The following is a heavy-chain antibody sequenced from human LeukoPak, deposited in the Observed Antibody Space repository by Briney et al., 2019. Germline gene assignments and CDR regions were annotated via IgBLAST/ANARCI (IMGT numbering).Heavy chain of an antibody. CDR2: ISVSGGST. Sequence: GGSLRLSCAASGFTFSSYAMRWVRQAPGKGLEWVSAISVSGGSTYYAESVKGRFTISRDNSKNRLYLQMNSLRAEETAVYYCAKDHRAYCGGDCVDFDYRGQGTLVSVSS. D-gene: IGHD2-21*02. CDR3: AKDHRAYCGGDCVDFDY. J-gene: IGHJ4*02. V-gene: IGHV3-23*01. CDR1: GFTFSSYA.